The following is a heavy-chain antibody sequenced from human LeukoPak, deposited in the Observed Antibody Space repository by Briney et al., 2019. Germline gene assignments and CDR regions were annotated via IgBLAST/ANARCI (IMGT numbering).Heavy chain of an antibody. CDR3: ARGGMGANSQEYFYYGMDV. V-gene: IGHV3-21*01. D-gene: IGHD2-8*01. CDR2: ISSTNSYI. Sequence: GGSLRLSCTAAGFCISTYSINWVRKTPGQGLELVSAISSTNSYIYFADSVKGRFPLSIENGKKSMYLKMNNLRGEDTAVYYCARGGMGANSQEYFYYGMDVWGQGTTVTVSS. J-gene: IGHJ6*02. CDR1: GFCISTYS.